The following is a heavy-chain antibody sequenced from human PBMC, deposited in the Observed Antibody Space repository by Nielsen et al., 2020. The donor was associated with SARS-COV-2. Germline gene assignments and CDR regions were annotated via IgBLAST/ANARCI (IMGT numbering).Heavy chain of an antibody. CDR1: GGSISSSNW. D-gene: IGHD3-16*01. V-gene: IGHV4-4*02. CDR3: ARHSPGGAFGV. J-gene: IGHJ3*01. Sequence: SETLSLTCTVSGGSISSSNWWCCFRQPPAKGLEWIGEIYHSGSTYYNPSLKSRVTISVDRSKNQFSLKLSSVTAADTAVYYCARHSPGGAFGVWGQGTMVTVSS. CDR2: IYHSGST.